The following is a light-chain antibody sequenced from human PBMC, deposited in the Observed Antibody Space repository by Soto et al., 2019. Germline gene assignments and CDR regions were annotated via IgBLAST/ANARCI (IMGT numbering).Light chain of an antibody. CDR1: QSVSSN. CDR2: GAS. J-gene: IGKJ5*01. V-gene: IGKV3-15*01. Sequence: EKAMTQSPATLSVSPGERATLSCRASQSVSSNLAWYQKKPGQAPRLLIYGASSRATGIPVRFSGSGSGTEFTLTISSLQSEDFAVYYCQQYNNWPITFGQGTRVEIK. CDR3: QQYNNWPIT.